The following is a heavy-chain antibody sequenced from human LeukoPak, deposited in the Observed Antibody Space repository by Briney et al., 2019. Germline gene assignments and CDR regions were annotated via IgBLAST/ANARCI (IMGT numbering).Heavy chain of an antibody. V-gene: IGHV3-9*03. Sequence: GTSLRLSCAASGFTFDDYAMHWVRQAPGKGLEWVSGISWNSDSIGYADSVKGRFTISRDNAKSSLYLQMNSLRAEDMALYYCAKGTGQYYYYYYMDVWGKGTTVTVSS. CDR2: ISWNSDSI. CDR1: GFTFDDYA. J-gene: IGHJ6*03. CDR3: AKGTGQYYYYYYMDV. D-gene: IGHD3/OR15-3a*01.